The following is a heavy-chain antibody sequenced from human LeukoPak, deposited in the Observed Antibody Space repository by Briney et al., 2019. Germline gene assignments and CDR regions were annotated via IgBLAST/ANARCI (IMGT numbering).Heavy chain of an antibody. Sequence: ASVKVSCKASGYTFTGYYMHWVRQAPGQGLEWMGWINPNSGGTNYAQKFQGRVTMTRDTSISTAYMELSRLRSDDTAVYYCARVRWIQLWDLDYWGQGTLVTVSS. CDR1: GYTFTGYY. V-gene: IGHV1-2*02. CDR3: ARVRWIQLWDLDY. D-gene: IGHD5-18*01. J-gene: IGHJ4*02. CDR2: INPNSGGT.